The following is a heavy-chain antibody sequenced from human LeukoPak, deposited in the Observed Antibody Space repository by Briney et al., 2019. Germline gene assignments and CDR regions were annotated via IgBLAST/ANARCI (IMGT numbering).Heavy chain of an antibody. CDR2: IWYDGSNT. J-gene: IGHJ3*01. Sequence: GRSLRLSCAASGFTFNTYGMHWVRQAPGKGLEWVALIWYDGSNTNYADSVKGRFTISIDNSKNTLYLQLNSLRAEDTAVYYCARVLSDLRDDSFDVWGQGTMVTVSS. V-gene: IGHV3-33*01. CDR3: ARVLSDLRDDSFDV. CDR1: GFTFNTYG.